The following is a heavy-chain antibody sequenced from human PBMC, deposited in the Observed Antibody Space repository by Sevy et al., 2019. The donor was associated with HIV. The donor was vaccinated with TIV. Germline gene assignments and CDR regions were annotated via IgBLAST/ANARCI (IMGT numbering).Heavy chain of an antibody. CDR2: VSGGGGGT. J-gene: IGHJ2*01. CDR3: AKHYLHVIAAGWYFAL. CDR1: GFTFINYA. Sequence: GGSLRLSCAASGFTFINYAMSWVRQAPGKGLEGKGLEWVSTVSGGGGGTYYADSVRGRFTISRDSSKNTLYLPVNSLRVEDTAVYYCAKHYLHVIAAGWYFALCGRGTLVTVSS. V-gene: IGHV3-23*01. D-gene: IGHD5-12*01.